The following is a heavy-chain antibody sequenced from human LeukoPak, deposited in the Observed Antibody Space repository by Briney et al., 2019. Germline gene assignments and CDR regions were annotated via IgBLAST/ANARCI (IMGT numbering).Heavy chain of an antibody. CDR1: GFTFRSYE. CDR2: ISSSTIYI. Sequence: GGSLRLFCAASGFTFRSYEMNWARQAPGKGLEWVSSISSSTIYIYYADSVKGRFTISRDNAKNSLYLQMSRLRAEDTAVYYCARDISGWLDYWGQGTLVSVSS. CDR3: ARDISGWLDY. D-gene: IGHD6-19*01. J-gene: IGHJ4*02. V-gene: IGHV3-21*01.